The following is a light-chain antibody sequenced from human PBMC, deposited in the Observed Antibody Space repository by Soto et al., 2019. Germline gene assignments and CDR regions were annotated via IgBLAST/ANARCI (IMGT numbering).Light chain of an antibody. CDR3: AAWADRLNGLYV. Sequence: QSVLTQPPSASGTPGQRVTISCSGGSSNIGSNTVNWYQQLPGAAPKLLVYRNNQRPSGVPDRFSGSKSGTSASLAISGLQSEDEADYYCAAWADRLNGLYVFGTGTKVTVL. CDR2: RNN. J-gene: IGLJ1*01. CDR1: SSNIGSNT. V-gene: IGLV1-44*01.